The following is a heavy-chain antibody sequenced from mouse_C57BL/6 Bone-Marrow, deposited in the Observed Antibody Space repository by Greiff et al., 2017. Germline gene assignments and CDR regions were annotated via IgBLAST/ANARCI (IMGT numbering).Heavy chain of an antibody. CDR3: ARYYYDYDGFAY. J-gene: IGHJ3*01. CDR2: IYPGSGST. Sequence: VKLVEPGAELVKPGASVKMSCKASGYTFTSYWITWVKQRPGQGLEWIGDIYPGSGSTNYNEKFKSKATLTVDTSSSTAYLQLSSLTSEDSSVYYCARYYYDYDGFAYWGQGTRVTVSA. D-gene: IGHD2-4*01. V-gene: IGHV1-55*01. CDR1: GYTFTSYW.